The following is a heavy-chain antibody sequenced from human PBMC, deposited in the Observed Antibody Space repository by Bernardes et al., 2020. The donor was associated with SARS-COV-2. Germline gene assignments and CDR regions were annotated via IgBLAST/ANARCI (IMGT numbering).Heavy chain of an antibody. CDR1: GFTFITYC. CDR2: INSDGSTI. CDR3: ARAPQNYYESYDY. V-gene: IGHV3-74*01. J-gene: IGHJ4*02. Sequence: GSLRLSCSASGFTFITYCMHWVRHAPGQGLVWVSRINSDGSTISYSDSVKGRFTISRDYVKNTLYLQMNNLRAEDTAVYFCARAPQNYYESYDYWGQGTLVTVSS. D-gene: IGHD3-22*01.